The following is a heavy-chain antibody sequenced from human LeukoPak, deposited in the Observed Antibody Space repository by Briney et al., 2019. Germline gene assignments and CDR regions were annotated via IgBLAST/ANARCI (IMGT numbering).Heavy chain of an antibody. J-gene: IGHJ4*02. CDR2: IYPGDSDA. V-gene: IGHV5-51*01. D-gene: IGHD6-19*01. Sequence: GESLKISCKGSGYSFTTYWIAWVRQMPGKGLEWMGIIYPGDSDARYSPSFQGQVIISVDKSISTASVQWSSLKASDTAMYYCARRAGIGWYYFDYWGQGTLVAVSS. CDR3: ARRAGIGWYYFDY. CDR1: GYSFTTYW.